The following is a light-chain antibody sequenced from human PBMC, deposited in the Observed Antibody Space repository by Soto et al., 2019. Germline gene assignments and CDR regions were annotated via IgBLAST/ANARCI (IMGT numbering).Light chain of an antibody. CDR2: GSS. CDR1: QSVSNNY. Sequence: EVVLTQSPGTLSLSPGERATLSCRASQSVSNNYLAWYQQKPGQSPKLLIFGSSDRATGIPDRFSGSGSGTVFTLTISSLEPEDFAVDYCQQYGSSPPYTCGQGTKLEIK. CDR3: QQYGSSPPYT. V-gene: IGKV3-20*01. J-gene: IGKJ2*01.